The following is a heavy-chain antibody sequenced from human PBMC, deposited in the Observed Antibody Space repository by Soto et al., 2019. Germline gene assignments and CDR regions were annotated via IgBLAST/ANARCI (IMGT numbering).Heavy chain of an antibody. CDR2: IWYDGSNK. Sequence: VAVIWYDGSNKYYADSVKGRFTISRDNSKNTLYLQMNSLRAEDTAVYYCARDSSGYRFFDYWGQGTLVTVSS. D-gene: IGHD3-22*01. CDR3: ARDSSGYRFFDY. V-gene: IGHV3-33*01. J-gene: IGHJ4*02.